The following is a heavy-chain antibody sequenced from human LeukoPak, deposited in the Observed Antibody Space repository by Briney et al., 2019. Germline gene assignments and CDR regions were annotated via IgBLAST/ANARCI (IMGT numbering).Heavy chain of an antibody. CDR1: GFTFSSYW. V-gene: IGHV3-74*01. D-gene: IGHD5-24*01. Sequence: PGGSLRLSCAASGFTFSSYWMHWVRQAPGKGLAWVSRINSDGSSTSYADSVKGRFTISRDNAKNTLYLQMNSLRAEDTAVYYYARVVMATTDYWGQGTLVTVSS. CDR2: INSDGSST. J-gene: IGHJ4*02. CDR3: ARVVMATTDY.